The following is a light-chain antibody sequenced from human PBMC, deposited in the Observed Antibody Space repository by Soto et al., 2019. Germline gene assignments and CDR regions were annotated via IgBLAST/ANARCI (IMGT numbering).Light chain of an antibody. J-gene: IGLJ1*01. V-gene: IGLV1-51*01. CDR2: DDN. CDR1: SSNIGGNS. Sequence: QSVLTQPPSVSAAPGQKVTISCSGSSSNIGGNSVSWYQQLPGTAPNLLIYDDNKRPSGIPERFSGSKSGNTATLTISRVEVGDEADYFCQVWDPSSDPNYVFGTGTKVTVL. CDR3: QVWDPSSDPNYV.